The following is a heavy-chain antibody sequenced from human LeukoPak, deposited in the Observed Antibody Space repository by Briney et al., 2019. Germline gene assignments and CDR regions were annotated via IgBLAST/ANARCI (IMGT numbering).Heavy chain of an antibody. CDR1: GGTFSSYA. Sequence: SVKVSCKASGGTFSSYAISWVRQAPGQGLEWMGRIIPILGIANYAQKFQGRVTMTRDTSTSTVYMELSSLRSEDTAVYYCARDIPPAGTLENDYWGQGTLVTVSS. CDR2: IIPILGIA. CDR3: ARDIPPAGTLENDY. D-gene: IGHD1-1*01. V-gene: IGHV1-69*04. J-gene: IGHJ4*02.